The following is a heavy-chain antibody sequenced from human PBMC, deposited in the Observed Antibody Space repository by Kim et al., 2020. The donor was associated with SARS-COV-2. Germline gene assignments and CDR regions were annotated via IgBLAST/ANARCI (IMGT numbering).Heavy chain of an antibody. Sequence: GGSLRLSCTGSGFTVSAYSMNWVRQAPGKGLEWISYFRGGSTTVIKYEDSVRGRFTMLRDNAKSSVYLQLNSLTDEDTAIYYCVREIYNSYSHDTFDMWGQGTMVIVSS. CDR1: GFTVSAYS. D-gene: IGHD5-18*01. V-gene: IGHV3-48*02. CDR3: VREIYNSYSHDTFDM. J-gene: IGHJ3*02. CDR2: FRGGSTTVI.